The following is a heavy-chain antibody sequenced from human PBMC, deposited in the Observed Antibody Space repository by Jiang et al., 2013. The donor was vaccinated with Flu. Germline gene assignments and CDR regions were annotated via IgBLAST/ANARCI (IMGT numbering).Heavy chain of an antibody. J-gene: IGHJ4*02. Sequence: GLVKPSETLSLSCAVSGSSINTYYWSWIRQPAGKGLEWIGRIYSTGSTNYNPSLKSRVTMSVDTSKNQFSLKLSSVTAADTAVYYCARHLHHPSFDYWGQGTLVTVSS. CDR2: IYSTGST. D-gene: IGHD3-3*02. CDR3: ARHLHHPSFDY. V-gene: IGHV4-4*07. CDR1: GSSINTYY.